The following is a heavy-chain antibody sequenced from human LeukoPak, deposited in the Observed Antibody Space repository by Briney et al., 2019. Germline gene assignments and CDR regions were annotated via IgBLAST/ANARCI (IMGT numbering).Heavy chain of an antibody. CDR2: IYHSGST. J-gene: IGHJ5*02. D-gene: IGHD2-15*01. CDR3: ARVHGIEDWFDP. Sequence: NPSETLSLTCTVSGYSISSGYYWGWIRQPPGKGLEWIGSIYHSGSTYYNPSLKSRVTISVDTSKNQFSLKLSSVTAADTAVYYCARVHGIEDWFDPWGQGTLVTVSS. V-gene: IGHV4-38-2*02. CDR1: GYSISSGYY.